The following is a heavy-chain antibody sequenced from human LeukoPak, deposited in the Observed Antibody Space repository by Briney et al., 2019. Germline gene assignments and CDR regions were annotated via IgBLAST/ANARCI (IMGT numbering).Heavy chain of an antibody. D-gene: IGHD3-16*01. CDR3: AREISRFGI. J-gene: IGHJ4*02. V-gene: IGHV3-66*01. Sequence: PGGSLRLSCAASGFTVSSNYMSWVRQAPGKGLEWVSSIYIGGITYYADSVKGRFTISRDNPNNTLYLQMHSLRAEDTAVYYCAREISRFGIWGQGTLVTVSS. CDR2: IYIGGIT. CDR1: GFTVSSNY.